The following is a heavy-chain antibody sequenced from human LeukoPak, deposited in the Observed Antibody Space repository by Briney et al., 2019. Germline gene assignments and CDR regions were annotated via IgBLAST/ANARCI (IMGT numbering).Heavy chain of an antibody. Sequence: SETLSLTCTVSGGSISSGGYYWSWIRQPAGKGLEWIGRIYTSGSTNYNPSLKSRVTMSVDTSKNQFSLKLSSVTAADTAVYYCAREGDGYQFRAHAFDIWGQGTMVTVSS. CDR1: GGSISSGGYY. D-gene: IGHD5-24*01. CDR3: AREGDGYQFRAHAFDI. V-gene: IGHV4-61*02. CDR2: IYTSGST. J-gene: IGHJ3*02.